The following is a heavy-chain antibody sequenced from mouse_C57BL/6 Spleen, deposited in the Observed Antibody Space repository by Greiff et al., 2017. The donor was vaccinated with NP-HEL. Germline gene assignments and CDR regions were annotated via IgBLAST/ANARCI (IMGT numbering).Heavy chain of an antibody. CDR1: GYTFTSYW. V-gene: IGHV1-69*01. J-gene: IGHJ2*01. Sequence: QVQLQQPGAELVMPGASVKLSCKASGYTFTSYWMHWVKQRPGQGLEWIGEIDPSDSYTNYNQKFKGKSTLTVDKSSSTAYMQLSSLTSEDSAVYYCARRGVTPEYNFDYWGQGTTLTVSS. CDR3: ARRGVTPEYNFDY. D-gene: IGHD2-2*01. CDR2: IDPSDSYT.